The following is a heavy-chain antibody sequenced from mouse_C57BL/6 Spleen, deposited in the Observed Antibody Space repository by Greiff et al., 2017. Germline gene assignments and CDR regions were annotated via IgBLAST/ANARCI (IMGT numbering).Heavy chain of an antibody. CDR2: IYPGSGST. CDR3: ARSRDYDAWFAY. J-gene: IGHJ3*01. Sequence: VQLQQSGAELVKPGASVKMSCKASGYTFTSYWITWVKQRPGQGLEWIGDIYPGSGSTNYNEKFKSKATLTVDTSSSTAYMQLSSLTSEDSAVYYCARSRDYDAWFAYWGQGTLVTVSA. CDR1: GYTFTSYW. V-gene: IGHV1-55*01. D-gene: IGHD2-4*01.